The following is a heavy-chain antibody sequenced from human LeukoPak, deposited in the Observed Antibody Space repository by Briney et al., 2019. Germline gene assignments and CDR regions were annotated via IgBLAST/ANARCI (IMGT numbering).Heavy chain of an antibody. CDR3: ARTRGHVLRYFDWLPLFDF. Sequence: SQTLSLTCSVSGASVRNGSYYWSWIRQPAGKGLEWIGRIYTSGSTNYNPSLKSRVTISVDTSNNQFSLKLNSVTAADTAVYYCARTRGHVLRYFDWLPLFDFWGQGTLVTVSS. J-gene: IGHJ4*02. CDR2: IYTSGST. CDR1: GASVRNGSYY. D-gene: IGHD3-9*01. V-gene: IGHV4-61*02.